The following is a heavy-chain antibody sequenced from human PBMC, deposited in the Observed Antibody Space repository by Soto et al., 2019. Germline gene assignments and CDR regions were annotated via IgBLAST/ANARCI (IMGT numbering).Heavy chain of an antibody. Sequence: SLRLSCAASGFTFSKAWMTWVRQAPGKGLEWVGRITSKTDGGTTVYAAPVKARFSISRGDSKNTLYLQMNSLKTEDTAVYYCTSNDYGDRPGVNWGQGTLVTVSS. D-gene: IGHD4-17*01. CDR2: ITSKTDGGTT. V-gene: IGHV3-15*01. CDR3: TSNDYGDRPGVN. CDR1: GFTFSKAW. J-gene: IGHJ4*02.